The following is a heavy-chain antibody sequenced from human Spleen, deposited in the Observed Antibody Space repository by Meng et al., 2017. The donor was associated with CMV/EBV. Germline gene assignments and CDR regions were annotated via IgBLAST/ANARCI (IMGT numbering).Heavy chain of an antibody. Sequence: GSLRLSCAVYGGSFSGYYWSWIRQPPGKGLEWIGEINLSGSTNYNPSLKSRVTISVDTSKNQFSLKLSSVTAADTAVYYCARGYDSSGYDHLYYYYAMDVWGQGTTVTVSS. CDR2: INLSGST. V-gene: IGHV4-34*01. J-gene: IGHJ6*02. D-gene: IGHD3-22*01. CDR3: ARGYDSSGYDHLYYYYAMDV. CDR1: GGSFSGYY.